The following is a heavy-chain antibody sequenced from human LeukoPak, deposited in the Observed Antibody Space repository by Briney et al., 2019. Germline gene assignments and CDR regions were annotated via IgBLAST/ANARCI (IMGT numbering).Heavy chain of an antibody. CDR3: ARRSRSDSTPRYGMDV. D-gene: IGHD2-21*01. CDR1: GYSFTSYW. V-gene: IGHV5-51*01. CDR2: IYPGDSDT. J-gene: IGHJ6*02. Sequence: ESLKISRKGSGYSFTSYWIGWVRQMPGKGLEWMGIIYPGDSDTRYSPSFQGQVTISADKSISTAYLQWSSLKASDTAMYYCARRSRSDSTPRYGMDVWGQGTTVTVSS.